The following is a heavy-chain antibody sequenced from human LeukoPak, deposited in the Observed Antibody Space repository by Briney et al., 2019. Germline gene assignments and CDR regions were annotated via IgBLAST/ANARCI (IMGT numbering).Heavy chain of an antibody. Sequence: GAPVKVSCKASGGTFSSYAISWVRQAPGQGLEWMGGIIPIFGTANYAQKFQGRVTITADESTSTAYMELSSLRSEDTAVYYCARDSPYGSGSYSNWFDPWGQGTLVTVSS. CDR2: IIPIFGTA. CDR1: GGTFSSYA. CDR3: ARDSPYGSGSYSNWFDP. D-gene: IGHD3-10*01. J-gene: IGHJ5*02. V-gene: IGHV1-69*13.